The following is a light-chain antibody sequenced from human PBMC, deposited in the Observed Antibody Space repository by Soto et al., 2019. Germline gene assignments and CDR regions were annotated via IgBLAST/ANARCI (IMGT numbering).Light chain of an antibody. CDR1: SSNIGAGYD. CDR2: SNN. J-gene: IGLJ2*01. CDR3: QSYDSSLSGSGV. Sequence: QSVLTQPPSVSGDPGQRVTISCIGSSSNIGAGYDVHWYQQLPVTAPKLLIYSNNNRPSGVPDRFSGSKSGTSASLAITGLQAEDEADYYCQSYDSSLSGSGVFGGGTKLTVL. V-gene: IGLV1-40*01.